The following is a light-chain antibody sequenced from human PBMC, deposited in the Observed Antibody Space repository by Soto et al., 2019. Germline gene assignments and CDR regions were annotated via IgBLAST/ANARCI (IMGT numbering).Light chain of an antibody. J-gene: IGKJ4*01. V-gene: IGKV3-20*01. CDR3: QQYYSSPLT. CDR1: QSVSSSY. CDR2: GAS. Sequence: EIVLTQSPGTLSLSPGERATLSCRASQSVSSSYLAWYQQKPGQAPRLLIYGASSRATGIPDRFSGSGSGTDFTVTISRLEPEDFAVYYCQQYYSSPLTFGGGTKVEIK.